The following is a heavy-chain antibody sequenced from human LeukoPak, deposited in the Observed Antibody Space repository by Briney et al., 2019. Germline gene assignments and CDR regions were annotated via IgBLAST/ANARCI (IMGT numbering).Heavy chain of an antibody. CDR1: GYSISSGYY. V-gene: IGHV4-38-2*02. CDR3: ARVSVRRSRPFDY. Sequence: SETLSLTCIVSGYSISSGYYWGWMRQPPGKGLEWIGNIYHSGNTNYNPSLTSRVTISVDTSKNQFSLKLSSVTAADTAVYYCARVSVRRSRPFDYWGQGTLVTVSS. D-gene: IGHD3-10*01. CDR2: IYHSGNT. J-gene: IGHJ4*02.